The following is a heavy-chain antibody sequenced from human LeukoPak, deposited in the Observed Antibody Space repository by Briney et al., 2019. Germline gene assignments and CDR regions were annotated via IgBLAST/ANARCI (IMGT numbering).Heavy chain of an antibody. D-gene: IGHD6-19*01. V-gene: IGHV4-59*08. CDR2: IYYSGDT. Sequence: SETLSLTCTVSGGSISSSYWSWIRQPPGKGLEWIAYIYYSGDTNYTPSLKSRVTMSVDTSKNQFSLRLSSVTAADTAVYYCAKHGSGWRFGYCGQGTLVTVSS. J-gene: IGHJ4*03. CDR3: AKHGSGWRFGY. CDR1: GGSISSSY.